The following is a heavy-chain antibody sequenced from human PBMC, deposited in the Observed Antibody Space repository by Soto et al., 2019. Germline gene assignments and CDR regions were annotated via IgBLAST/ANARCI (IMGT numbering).Heavy chain of an antibody. CDR2: IWYDGSNK. J-gene: IGHJ3*02. CDR3: ARSRDGYNYDAFDI. Sequence: SLKISCAASGFTFSNHAMHWVRQAPGKGLEWVAVIWYDGSNKYYADSVKGRSTISRDKSKNTLYLQMNSLGAEDTAVYYCARSRDGYNYDAFDIWGQGTMVTVSS. CDR1: GFTFSNHA. D-gene: IGHD1-1*01. V-gene: IGHV3-33*01.